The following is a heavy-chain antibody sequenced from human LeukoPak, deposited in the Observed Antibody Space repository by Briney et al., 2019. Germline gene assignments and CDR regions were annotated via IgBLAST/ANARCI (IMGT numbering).Heavy chain of an antibody. D-gene: IGHD2-21*02. Sequence: SETLSLTCTVSGYSISSGYYWGWIRQPPGKGLEWIGSIYHSGSTYYNPSLKSRVTISVDTSKNQFSLKLSSVTAADTAVYYCAGTYCGGDCYYDAFDIWGQGTMVTVSS. CDR3: AGTYCGGDCYYDAFDI. V-gene: IGHV4-38-2*02. CDR2: IYHSGST. CDR1: GYSISSGYY. J-gene: IGHJ3*02.